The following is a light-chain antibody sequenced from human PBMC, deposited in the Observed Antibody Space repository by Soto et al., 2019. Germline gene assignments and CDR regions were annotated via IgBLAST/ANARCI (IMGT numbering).Light chain of an antibody. CDR2: DAS. V-gene: IGKV3-15*01. J-gene: IGKJ1*01. CDR3: QQYNNWLRWT. CDR1: QSVNSN. Sequence: EIVMTQSPATLSVPPGERVTLSCRASQSVNSNLAWYQQKPGRGPRLLIYDASTRATGIPASFSGSGSGTEFTLTISSLQSEDFAVYYCQQYNNWLRWTFGQGTKVDIK.